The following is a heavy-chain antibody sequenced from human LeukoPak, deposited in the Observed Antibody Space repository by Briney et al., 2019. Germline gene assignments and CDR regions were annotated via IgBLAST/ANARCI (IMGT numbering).Heavy chain of an antibody. J-gene: IGHJ4*02. Sequence: SETLSLTCTVSGDSISSSDSSWGWIRQPPGKGLEWIGTIYYSGSTYYNPSLKSRVTISVDTSKNQFSLKLSSVTAADTAVYYCARAGEWLVPDYWGQGTLVTVSS. CDR2: IYYSGST. D-gene: IGHD6-19*01. V-gene: IGHV4-39*07. CDR3: ARAGEWLVPDY. CDR1: GDSISSSDSS.